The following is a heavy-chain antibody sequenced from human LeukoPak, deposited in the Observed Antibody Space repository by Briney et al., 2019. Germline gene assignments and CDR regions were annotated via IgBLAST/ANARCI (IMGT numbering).Heavy chain of an antibody. Sequence: ASVKVSCKASGYIFTNYYMHWVRQAPGQGLEWMGMINPSGGSTNYAQKFQGRVTLTRDTSTSTVYMKLSSLRSEDTAVYYCARDGTNAFDIWGQGTLVTVSP. V-gene: IGHV1-46*01. CDR1: GYIFTNYY. D-gene: IGHD1-26*01. CDR3: ARDGTNAFDI. J-gene: IGHJ3*02. CDR2: INPSGGST.